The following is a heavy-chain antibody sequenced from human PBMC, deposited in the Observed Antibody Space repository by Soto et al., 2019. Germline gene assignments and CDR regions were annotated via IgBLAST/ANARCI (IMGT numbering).Heavy chain of an antibody. CDR2: INPETGGT. D-gene: IGHD2-21*01. Sequence: ASVKVSCKASGYAFTGYYVHWVREAPGQGLEWMGWINPETGGTSYAQKFQGRVTLSRDTSINTAYLELSSLRFDDAAVYFCARERFQVISDGMDVWGQGTTVTVSS. CDR1: GYAFTGYY. J-gene: IGHJ6*02. CDR3: ARERFQVISDGMDV. V-gene: IGHV1-2*02.